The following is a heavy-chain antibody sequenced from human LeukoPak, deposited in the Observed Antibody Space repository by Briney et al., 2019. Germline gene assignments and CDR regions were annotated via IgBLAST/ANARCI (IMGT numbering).Heavy chain of an antibody. Sequence: GGSLRLSCAASGFTFDDYGMRWVRQAPGKGLEWVSSISSSSSYIYYADSVKGRFTISRDNAKNSLYLQMNSLRAEDTAVYYCAREGVDTLSGYYYMDVWGKGTTVTVSS. CDR2: ISSSSSYI. CDR3: AREGVDTLSGYYYMDV. D-gene: IGHD5-18*01. V-gene: IGHV3-21*01. J-gene: IGHJ6*03. CDR1: GFTFDDYG.